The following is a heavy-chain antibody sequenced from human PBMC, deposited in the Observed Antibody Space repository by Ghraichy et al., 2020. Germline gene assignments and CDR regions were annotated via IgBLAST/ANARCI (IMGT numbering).Heavy chain of an antibody. D-gene: IGHD6-19*01. V-gene: IGHV3-23*01. CDR2: ISGSGGST. CDR3: ATKVSSGWYGMDV. CDR1: GFTFSSYA. Sequence: GGSLRLSCAASGFTFSSYAMSWVRQAPGKGLEWVSAISGSGGSTYYADSVKGRFTISRDNSKNTLYLQMNSLRAEDTAVYYCATKVSSGWYGMDVWGQGTTVTVSS. J-gene: IGHJ6*02.